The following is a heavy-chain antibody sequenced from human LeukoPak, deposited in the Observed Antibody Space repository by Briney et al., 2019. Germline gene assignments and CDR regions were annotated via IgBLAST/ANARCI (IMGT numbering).Heavy chain of an antibody. D-gene: IGHD3-16*01. Sequence: PGGSLRLSCAASGFTFSSNWMHWVRQAPGKGLVWVSRIYTNGSRISYADSVKGRFTISRDNAKNTLYLQMNSLRAEDTAVYYCARGGNTASFDWGQGTLVTVSS. CDR1: GFTFSSNW. V-gene: IGHV3-74*01. CDR3: ARGGNTASFD. J-gene: IGHJ4*02. CDR2: IYTNGSRI.